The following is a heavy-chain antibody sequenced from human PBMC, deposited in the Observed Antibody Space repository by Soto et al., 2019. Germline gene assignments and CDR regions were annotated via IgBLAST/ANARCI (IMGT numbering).Heavy chain of an antibody. D-gene: IGHD3-22*01. CDR2: IIPIFGTA. CDR3: ARTYYYDSSGYYGFLDY. V-gene: IGHV1-69*13. CDR1: GGTFGSYA. J-gene: IGHJ4*02. Sequence: GASVKVSCKASGGTFGSYAISWVRQAPGQGLEWMGGIIPIFGTANYAQKFQGRVTITADESTSTAYMELSSLRSEDTAVYYCARTYYYDSSGYYGFLDYWGQGTLVTVSS.